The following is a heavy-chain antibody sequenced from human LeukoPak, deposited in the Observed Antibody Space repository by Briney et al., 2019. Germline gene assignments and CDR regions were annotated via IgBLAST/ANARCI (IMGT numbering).Heavy chain of an antibody. D-gene: IGHD6-19*01. CDR3: ARRRLAVAQYFQH. CDR1: GGSLSGYY. CDR2: INHSGST. J-gene: IGHJ1*01. Sequence: SETLSLTCAVYGGSLSGYYWSWIRQPPGKGLEWIGEINHSGSTNYNPSLKSRVTISVDTSKNQFSLKLSSVTAADTAVYYCARRRLAVAQYFQHWGQGTLVTVSS. V-gene: IGHV4-34*01.